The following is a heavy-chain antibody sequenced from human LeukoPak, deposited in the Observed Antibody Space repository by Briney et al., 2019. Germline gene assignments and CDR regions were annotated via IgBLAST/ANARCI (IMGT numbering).Heavy chain of an antibody. V-gene: IGHV4-31*03. CDR2: IYYSGST. Sequence: PSETLSLNCTVSGGSISSGGYYWSWIRQHPGKGLEWIGYIYYSGSTYYNPSLKSRVTISVDTSKNQFSLKLSSVTAADTAVYYCARAGDGYNSPPHFDYWGQGTLVTVSS. CDR3: ARAGDGYNSPPHFDY. CDR1: GGSISSGGYY. D-gene: IGHD5-24*01. J-gene: IGHJ4*02.